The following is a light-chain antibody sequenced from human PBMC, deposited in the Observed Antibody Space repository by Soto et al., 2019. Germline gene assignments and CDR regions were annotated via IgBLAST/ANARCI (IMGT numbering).Light chain of an antibody. Sequence: QAVVTKPPSVSAAPGQKVTISCSGSSSNIGNNYVSWYQQLPGTAPKLLIYDNNKRPSGIPDRFSGSKSGTSATLGITGLQTGDEADYYCGTWDSSLSAVVFGGGTKVTVL. V-gene: IGLV1-51*01. J-gene: IGLJ2*01. CDR1: SSNIGNNY. CDR3: GTWDSSLSAVV. CDR2: DNN.